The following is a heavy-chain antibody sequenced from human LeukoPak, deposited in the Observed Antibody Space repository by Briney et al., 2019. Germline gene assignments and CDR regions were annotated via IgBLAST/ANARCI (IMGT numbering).Heavy chain of an antibody. CDR1: GGSISRYY. J-gene: IGHJ4*02. CDR3: ATRPLRYSSGWYYFDY. D-gene: IGHD6-19*01. Sequence: SETLSLTCTVSGGSISRYYGSWIRQSPGKGLEWIGYIYYTGSTNYNPSLKSRVTISVDTSKNQFSLKLSSVTAADTAVYYCATRPLRYSSGWYYFDYWGQGTLVTVSS. V-gene: IGHV4-59*12. CDR2: IYYTGST.